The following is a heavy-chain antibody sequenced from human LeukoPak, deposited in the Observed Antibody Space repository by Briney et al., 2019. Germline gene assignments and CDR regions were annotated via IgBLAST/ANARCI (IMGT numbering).Heavy chain of an antibody. D-gene: IGHD3-10*01. V-gene: IGHV1-2*02. CDR1: GYSFTGYY. Sequence: VASVKVSCKASGYSFTGYYMHWVRQAPGQGLESMGWINPHSGDTHYAQKFQGRVTMTRDTSISTAYMELSNLTSDDTAVYYCARANSLLWFGEPPHGYMDVWGKGTTVTISS. J-gene: IGHJ6*03. CDR2: INPHSGDT. CDR3: ARANSLLWFGEPPHGYMDV.